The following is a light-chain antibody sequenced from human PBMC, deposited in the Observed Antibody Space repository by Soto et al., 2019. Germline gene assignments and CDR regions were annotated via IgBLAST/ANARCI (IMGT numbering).Light chain of an antibody. CDR2: KTS. Sequence: EVVMTQSPATVSVSPGERTSLSYRASQSIGTNLGWYQQRPGQAPRLLIAKTSIRVAGVPARFSGSGSGTEFTLTISSLQSEDIAVYYCQQYAGWPLTFGGGTKVDIK. V-gene: IGKV3D-15*01. J-gene: IGKJ4*01. CDR3: QQYAGWPLT. CDR1: QSIGTN.